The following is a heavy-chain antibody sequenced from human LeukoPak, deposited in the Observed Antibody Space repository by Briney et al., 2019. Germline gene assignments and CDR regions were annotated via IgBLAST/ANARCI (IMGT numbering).Heavy chain of an antibody. Sequence: GGSLRRSCAASGFSFSSCELSWVRQAPAKGLEGVSYISSSGSIIYYADSVKGRFTISRDSAKNSLYLQMNSLRAEDTAVYYCAIHDYRSNSDAFDVWGQGTMVTVSS. CDR1: GFSFSSCE. CDR3: AIHDYRSNSDAFDV. J-gene: IGHJ3*01. CDR2: ISSSGSII. V-gene: IGHV3-48*03. D-gene: IGHD4-23*01.